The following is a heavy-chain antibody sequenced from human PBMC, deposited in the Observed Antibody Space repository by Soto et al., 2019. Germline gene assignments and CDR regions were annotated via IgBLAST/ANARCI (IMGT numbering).Heavy chain of an antibody. Sequence: SATLSLTFTFSGASLMSCSYYWSWIRQPPGKGLEWIGYISHSGRTNYDPSLKSRLTMSVDTSQNQFSLQLNSVTAADTAVYYCSYGSSFDYWGQGNLVTGSS. J-gene: IGHJ4*02. CDR1: GASLMSCSYY. CDR2: ISHSGRT. CDR3: SYGSSFDY. D-gene: IGHD3-10*01. V-gene: IGHV4-61*01.